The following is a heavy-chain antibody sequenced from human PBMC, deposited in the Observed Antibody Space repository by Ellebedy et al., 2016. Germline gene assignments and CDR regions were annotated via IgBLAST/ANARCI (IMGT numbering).Heavy chain of an antibody. CDR1: GFSLSVNG. V-gene: IGHV3-30*03. J-gene: IGHJ4*02. D-gene: IGHD1-14*01. Sequence: GESLKISCTASGFSLSVNGLHWVRQAPGKGLDWVASISRDGVNKFYADSVKGRFTISRDLSKNTVHLQMNSLRVDDTGLYYCAREDVGSVTGGSFDFWGQGTLVTVSS. CDR2: ISRDGVNK. CDR3: AREDVGSVTGGSFDF.